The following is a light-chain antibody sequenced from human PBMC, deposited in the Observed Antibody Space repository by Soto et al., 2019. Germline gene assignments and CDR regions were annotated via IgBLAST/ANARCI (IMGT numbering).Light chain of an antibody. V-gene: IGLV4-69*01. CDR2: LNSDGSH. CDR3: QTWVTGIHI. J-gene: IGLJ2*01. CDR1: SGHSNYA. Sequence: QSVLTQSPSASASLGDSVKLTCTLSSGHSNYAIAWHQQQPEKGPRFLMKLNSDGSHSKGDGIPDRVSGSSSGAERYLTISTLQDEDEADYYCQTWVTGIHIFGGGTKLTVL.